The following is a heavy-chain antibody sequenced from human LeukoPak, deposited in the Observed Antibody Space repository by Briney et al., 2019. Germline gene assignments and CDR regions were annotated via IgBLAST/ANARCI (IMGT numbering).Heavy chain of an antibody. J-gene: IGHJ4*02. V-gene: IGHV3-33*01. CDR1: GFTFSHYG. Sequence: GGSLRLSCATSGFTFSHYGMHWVRQAPGKGLEWVAVIWYDGSNAYNADSVKGRFTISRDNAKNSLYLQMNSLRDEDTAVYFCARGRPLDFGGQGTLVTVSS. CDR2: IWYDGSNA. CDR3: ARGRPLDF.